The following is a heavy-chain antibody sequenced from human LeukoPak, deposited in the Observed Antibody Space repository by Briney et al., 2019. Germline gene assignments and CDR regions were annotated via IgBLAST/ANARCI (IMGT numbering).Heavy chain of an antibody. J-gene: IGHJ4*02. CDR1: GGSISSSSYY. Sequence: SETLSLTCTVSGGSISSSSYYWGWIRQPPGKGLEWIGSIYYSGSTYYNPSLKSRVTISVDTSKNQFSLKLSSATAADTAVYYCASYPSSGYYSKNDYWGQGTLVTVSS. V-gene: IGHV4-39*07. D-gene: IGHD3-22*01. CDR2: IYYSGST. CDR3: ASYPSSGYYSKNDY.